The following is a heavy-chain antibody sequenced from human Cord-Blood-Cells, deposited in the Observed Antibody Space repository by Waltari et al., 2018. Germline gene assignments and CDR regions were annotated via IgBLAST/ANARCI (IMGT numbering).Heavy chain of an antibody. Sequence: EVQLVESGGGLVQPGGSLRLSCAASGFTFSSYAISWVRHAPGKWLEWVSAISGSGGSTSYADSVKGRFTISRDNSKNTLYLQMNSLRAEDTAVYYCAKDTSFTFGGVTRPPFDYWGQGTLVTVSS. CDR1: GFTFSSYA. CDR2: ISGSGGST. V-gene: IGHV3-23*04. J-gene: IGHJ4*02. CDR3: AKDTSFTFGGVTRPPFDY. D-gene: IGHD3-16*01.